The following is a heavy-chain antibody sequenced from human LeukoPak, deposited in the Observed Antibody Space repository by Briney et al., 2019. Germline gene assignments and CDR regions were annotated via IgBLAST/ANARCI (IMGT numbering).Heavy chain of an antibody. J-gene: IGHJ4*02. CDR3: ARGGPRYCSGGSCYFGY. V-gene: IGHV4-39*07. Sequence: SETLSLTCTVSGGSISSSSYYWGWIRQPPGKGLEWIGSMYYSGSTYSNPSLKSRLTISVDTSKNQFSLKLSSVTAADTAVYYCARGGPRYCSGGSCYFGYWGQGTLVTVSS. CDR2: MYYSGST. D-gene: IGHD2-15*01. CDR1: GGSISSSSYY.